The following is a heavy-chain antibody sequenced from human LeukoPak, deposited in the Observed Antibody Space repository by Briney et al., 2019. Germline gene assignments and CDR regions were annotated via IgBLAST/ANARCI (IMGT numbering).Heavy chain of an antibody. CDR1: GFTFSSYA. CDR3: SIGPQRYCSGGYCYGDY. J-gene: IGHJ4*02. V-gene: IGHV3-23*01. Sequence: PGGSLRLSCAASGFTFSSYAMSWVRQAPGKGLEWVSTISASGGSTYYADSVKGRFTISRDNSKNTLYLQMNSLRAEDTAVYYCSIGPQRYCSGGYCYGDYWGQGTLVTVSS. D-gene: IGHD2-15*01. CDR2: ISASGGST.